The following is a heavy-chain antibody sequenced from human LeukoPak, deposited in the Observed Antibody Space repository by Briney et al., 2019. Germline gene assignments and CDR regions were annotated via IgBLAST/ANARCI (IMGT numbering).Heavy chain of an antibody. Sequence: ASVKVSCKASGYTFTNYVITWVRQAPGQGLEWMGWISAYSGNTSYAQNLQGRVTMTTDTSTSTAYMELRSLRSDDTALYYCARGYDSSGYYYFDYWGQGTLVTVSS. D-gene: IGHD3-22*01. V-gene: IGHV1-18*01. CDR3: ARGYDSSGYYYFDY. CDR2: ISAYSGNT. CDR1: GYTFTNYV. J-gene: IGHJ4*02.